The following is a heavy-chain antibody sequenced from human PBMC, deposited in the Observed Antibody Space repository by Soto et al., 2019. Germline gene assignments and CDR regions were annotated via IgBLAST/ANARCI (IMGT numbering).Heavy chain of an antibody. CDR1: GFSLSTSGAG. Sequence: QITLKESGPTLVKPTQTLTVTCTFSGFSLSTSGAGVGWIRQSPGKAPEWLALISWKDEKRYNPGLKSRLTITKDSSKNQVVLTMTDLDHVDTATYFCAHRYGGNYYRWYFDSWGQGTLVTVSS. CDR3: AHRYGGNYYRWYFDS. CDR2: ISWKDEK. J-gene: IGHJ4*02. V-gene: IGHV2-5*01. D-gene: IGHD1-26*01.